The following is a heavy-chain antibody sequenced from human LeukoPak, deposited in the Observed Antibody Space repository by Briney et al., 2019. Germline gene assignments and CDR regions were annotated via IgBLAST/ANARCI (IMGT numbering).Heavy chain of an antibody. CDR3: ASGDRYCSSTSCAYGMDV. D-gene: IGHD2-2*01. CDR2: IIPIFGTA. V-gene: IGHV1-69*01. CDR1: GGTFSSYA. J-gene: IGHJ6*02. Sequence: GSSVKVSCKASGGTFSSYAISWVRQAPGQGLEWMGGIIPIFGTANYAQKFQGRVTITADESTSTAYMELSSLRSEDTAVYYCASGDRYCSSTSCAYGMDVWGQGTTVTVSS.